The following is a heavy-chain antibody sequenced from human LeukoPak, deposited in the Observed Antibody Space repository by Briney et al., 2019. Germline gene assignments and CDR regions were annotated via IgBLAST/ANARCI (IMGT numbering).Heavy chain of an antibody. CDR3: ARDSFKGDYYYGMDV. CDR2: INPNSGGT. V-gene: IGHV1-2*02. J-gene: IGHJ6*02. Sequence: ASVKVSCKASGYTCTGYYMHWVRQAPGQGLEWMGWINPNSGGTNYAQKFQGRVTMTRDTSISTAYMELSRLRSDDTAVYYCARDSFKGDYYYGMDVWGQGTTVTVSS. D-gene: IGHD3-16*01. CDR1: GYTCTGYY.